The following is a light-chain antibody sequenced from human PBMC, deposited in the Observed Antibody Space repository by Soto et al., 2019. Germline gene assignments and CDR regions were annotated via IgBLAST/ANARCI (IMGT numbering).Light chain of an antibody. V-gene: IGKV3-20*01. J-gene: IGKJ1*01. Sequence: EIVLTQSPGPLSLSPGDTAALSCRAIQSVSSRYLACYQQKSGQAPRLLIYATSSRATDIPDRFIGYGSGTDFPLSNSGLEPEDFAVYYCQQYGTSVSTCGQGTKVDIK. CDR1: QSVSSRY. CDR3: QQYGTSVST. CDR2: ATS.